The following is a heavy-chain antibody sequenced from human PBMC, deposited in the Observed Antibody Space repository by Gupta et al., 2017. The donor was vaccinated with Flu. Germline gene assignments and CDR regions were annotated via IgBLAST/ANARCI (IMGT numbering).Heavy chain of an antibody. CDR2: IYYSGST. J-gene: IGHJ4*02. Sequence: QVQLQESGPGLVKPSQTLSLTCTVSGGSISSGGYYWSWIRQHPGKGLEWIGYIYYSGSTYYNPSLKSRVTISVDTSKNQFSLKLSSVTAADTAVYYCARWGPMKHQLPNYFDYWGQGTLVTVSS. V-gene: IGHV4-31*03. CDR3: ARWGPMKHQLPNYFDY. D-gene: IGHD2-2*01. CDR1: GGSISSGGYY.